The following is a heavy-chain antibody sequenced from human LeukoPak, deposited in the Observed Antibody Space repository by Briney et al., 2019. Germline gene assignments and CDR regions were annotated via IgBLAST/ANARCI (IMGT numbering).Heavy chain of an antibody. CDR3: ASHYRTDNWFDP. Sequence: ASVKVSCKASGGTFSSYAISWVRQAPGQGLEWMGGIIPIFGTANYAQKFQGRVTITADESTSTAYMELSSLRSEDTAVYYCASHYRTDNWFDPWGQGTLVTVSS. CDR1: GGTFSSYA. CDR2: IIPIFGTA. V-gene: IGHV1-69*13. J-gene: IGHJ5*02. D-gene: IGHD4-11*01.